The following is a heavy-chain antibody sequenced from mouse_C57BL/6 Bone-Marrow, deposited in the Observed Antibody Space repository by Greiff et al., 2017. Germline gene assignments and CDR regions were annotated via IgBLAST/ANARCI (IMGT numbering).Heavy chain of an antibody. V-gene: IGHV14-3*01. D-gene: IGHD4-1*01. Sequence: EVKLMESVAELVRPGASVKLSRTASGFNIKNTYMHWVKQRPEQGLEWIGRIDPANGNTKYAPKFQGKATITADTSSNTAYLQLSSLTSEDTAIYYCARRQTGTYYFDYWGQGTTLTVSS. CDR3: ARRQTGTYYFDY. CDR2: IDPANGNT. CDR1: GFNIKNTY. J-gene: IGHJ2*01.